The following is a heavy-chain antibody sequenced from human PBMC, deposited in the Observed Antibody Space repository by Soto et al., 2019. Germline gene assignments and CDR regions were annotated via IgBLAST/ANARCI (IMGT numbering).Heavy chain of an antibody. CDR3: ARVSNRYDFWSGQTFDY. D-gene: IGHD3-3*01. Sequence: PSETLSLTCTVSGDSITNSNYYWGWFRQPPGKGLEWIASIYYIGSTYYNPSLKSRVTISVDTSNNHFSLNLSSVTASDTAVYYCARVSNRYDFWSGQTFDYWGQGTLVTVSS. V-gene: IGHV4-39*07. CDR1: GDSITNSNYY. J-gene: IGHJ4*02. CDR2: IYYIGST.